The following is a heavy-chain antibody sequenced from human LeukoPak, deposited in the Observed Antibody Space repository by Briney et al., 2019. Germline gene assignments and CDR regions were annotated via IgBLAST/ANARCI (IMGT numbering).Heavy chain of an antibody. V-gene: IGHV3-43D*03. Sequence: GGSLRLSCAVSGFTFDDYAMHWVRKAPGKGLQWISSINWVGDTSSYADSVKGRFTVSRDNTKGSLYLQMHSLRSEDTALYYCAKDRQYGDYGGGDFFDSWGQGTLVTVSS. CDR2: INWVGDTS. J-gene: IGHJ4*02. CDR3: AKDRQYGDYGGGDFFDS. CDR1: GFTFDDYA. D-gene: IGHD4-17*01.